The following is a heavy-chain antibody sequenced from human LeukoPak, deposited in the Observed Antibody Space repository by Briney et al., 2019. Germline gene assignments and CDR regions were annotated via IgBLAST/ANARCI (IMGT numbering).Heavy chain of an antibody. CDR2: INPSGGST. J-gene: IGHJ4*02. CDR1: GYTFTSYY. V-gene: IGHV1-46*01. D-gene: IGHD1-26*01. Sequence: ASGKVSCKASGYTFTSYYMHWVRQAPGQGLEWMGIINPSGGSTSYAQKSQGRVTMTRDTSTSTVYMELSSLRSEDTAVYYCARGRLVGGMEGPGYFDFWGQGTLVTVSA. CDR3: ARGRLVGGMEGPGYFDF.